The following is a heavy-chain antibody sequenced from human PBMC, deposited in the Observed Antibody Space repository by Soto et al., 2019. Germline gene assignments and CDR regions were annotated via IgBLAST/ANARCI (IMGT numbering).Heavy chain of an antibody. CDR3: ARRSAMGAFDS. D-gene: IGHD1-26*01. Sequence: SETLSLTCTVSGGSISSYYWSWIRQPPGKGLEWIGYIYYSGSTNYNPSLKSRVTISVDTSKNQFSLKLSSVTAADTAVYYCARRSAMGAFDSWGQGTMVTVSS. V-gene: IGHV4-59*08. CDR2: IYYSGST. J-gene: IGHJ3*02. CDR1: GGSISSYY.